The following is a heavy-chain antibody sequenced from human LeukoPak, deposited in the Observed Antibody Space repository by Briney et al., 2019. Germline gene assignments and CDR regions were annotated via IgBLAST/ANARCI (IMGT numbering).Heavy chain of an antibody. CDR3: ARFDYGDYEGYFDY. Sequence: PGGSLRLSCAASGFAFSNYAMSWVRQAPGKGLEWVSSLSGGGDSRYYADSVMGRFTISRDNSKNTLYLQMNSLRAEDTAVYYCARFDYGDYEGYFDYWGQGTLVTVST. V-gene: IGHV3-23*01. CDR1: GFAFSNYA. D-gene: IGHD4-17*01. CDR2: LSGGGDSR. J-gene: IGHJ4*02.